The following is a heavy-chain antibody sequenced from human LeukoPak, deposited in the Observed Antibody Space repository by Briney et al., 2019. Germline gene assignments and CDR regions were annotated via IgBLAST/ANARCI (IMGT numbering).Heavy chain of an antibody. CDR2: ISSSSSYI. CDR1: GFAFSHYW. J-gene: IGHJ4*02. V-gene: IGHV3-21*01. CDR3: ARDSAPNFGY. Sequence: GGSLRLSCAASGFAFSHYWMTWVRQAPGKGLEWVSSISSSSSYIYYADSVKGRFTISRDNAKNSLYLQMNSLRAEDTAVYYCARDSAPNFGYWGQGTLVTVSS.